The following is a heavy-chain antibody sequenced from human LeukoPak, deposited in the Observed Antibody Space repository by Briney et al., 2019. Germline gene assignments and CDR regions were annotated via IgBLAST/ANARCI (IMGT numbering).Heavy chain of an antibody. V-gene: IGHV3-20*04. CDR1: GYTCGDYG. J-gene: IGHJ4*02. Sequence: GGSLRLSCAASGYTCGDYGMSWVRQVPGKGLEWVSGLNRNGDITGYADFVQGRFTISRDNAKNSLYLQMNSLRVEDTALYYCARKGLGGELGGFDSWGQGTLVTVSS. CDR2: LNRNGDIT. D-gene: IGHD1-26*01. CDR3: ARKGLGGELGGFDS.